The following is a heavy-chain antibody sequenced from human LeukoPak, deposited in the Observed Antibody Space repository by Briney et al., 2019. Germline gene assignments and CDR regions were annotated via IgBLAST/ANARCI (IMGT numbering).Heavy chain of an antibody. D-gene: IGHD1-14*01. CDR3: ARGVENHFDS. CDR1: GFTFSDYH. V-gene: IGHV3-11*04. J-gene: IGHJ4*02. Sequence: PGGSLRLSCAASGFTFSDYHMSWIRQSPGKGLEWLSYISGRSEAIYYADSVKGRVILSRDNSKNSLSLQMFRLRDEDTALYCARGVENHFDSWGQGTLVLVSS. CDR2: ISGRSEAI.